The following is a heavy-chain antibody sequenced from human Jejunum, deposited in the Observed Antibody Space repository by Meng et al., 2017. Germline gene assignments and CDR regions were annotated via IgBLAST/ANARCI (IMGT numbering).Heavy chain of an antibody. CDR1: GLIFTKAW. CDR3: THSGNYFGHFGS. CDR2: IKSHGSGGTT. J-gene: IGHJ4*02. V-gene: IGHV3-15*01. D-gene: IGHD1-26*01. Sequence: GESLKISCVVSGLIFTKAWMNWVRQAPGKGLEWIGRIKSHGSGGTTDYAAPVKGRFTISRDDSKNTLYLQMNSLRTEDTAVYYCTHSGNYFGHFGSWGQGTLVTVSS.